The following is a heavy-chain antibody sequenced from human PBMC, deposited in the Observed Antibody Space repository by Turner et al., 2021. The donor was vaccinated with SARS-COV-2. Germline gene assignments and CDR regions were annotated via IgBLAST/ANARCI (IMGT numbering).Heavy chain of an antibody. D-gene: IGHD2-15*01. Sequence: QGQLLQPGADVQKPGASVVVAYRAAGCTFTGYYIHWVRQAPGQGLEWMGWINPTRGGTTYEQKFQGRVTLTRDTSISTAYMEVRSLTSGDTAVYYCARDRRMDCSGGRCAGFYPWGQVTLVTVSS. CDR3: ARDRRMDCSGGRCAGFYP. J-gene: IGHJ5*02. CDR2: INPTRGGT. V-gene: IGHV1-2*02. CDR1: GCTFTGYY.